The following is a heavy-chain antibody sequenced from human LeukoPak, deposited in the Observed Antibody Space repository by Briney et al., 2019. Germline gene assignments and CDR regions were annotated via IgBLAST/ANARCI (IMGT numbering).Heavy chain of an antibody. J-gene: IGHJ5*02. CDR1: GGSISSYY. CDR3: ARLWSEGNWENWFDP. CDR2: IYYSGNT. Sequence: SETLSLTCTVSGGSISSYYWSWIRQPPGKGLEWIGYIYYSGNTNYNPSLKSRVTISVDTSKNQFSLKLSSVTAADTAVYYCARLWSEGNWENWFDPWGQGTLVTASS. D-gene: IGHD3-3*01. V-gene: IGHV4-59*01.